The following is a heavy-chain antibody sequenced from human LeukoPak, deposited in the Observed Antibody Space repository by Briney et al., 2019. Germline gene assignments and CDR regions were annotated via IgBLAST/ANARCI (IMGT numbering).Heavy chain of an antibody. D-gene: IGHD3-22*01. V-gene: IGHV1-69*04. CDR1: GGTFSSYA. CDR2: IIPILGIA. CDR3: ARAGGSSGLTNWFDP. J-gene: IGHJ5*02. Sequence: SVKVSCKASGGTFSSYAISWVRQAPGQGLEWMGRIIPILGIADYAQKFQGRVTITADKSTSTAYMELSSLRSEDTAVYYCARAGGSSGLTNWFDPWGQGTLVTVSS.